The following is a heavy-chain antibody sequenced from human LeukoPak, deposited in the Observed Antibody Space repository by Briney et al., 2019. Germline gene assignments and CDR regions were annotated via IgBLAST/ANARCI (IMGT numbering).Heavy chain of an antibody. CDR3: AKDLDYYYYYGMDV. CDR1: GFTLSSYA. J-gene: IGHJ6*02. V-gene: IGHV3-23*01. Sequence: GVSLRLSCAASGFTLSSYAMSWVRQAPGKGLEGVSAISGSGGSTYYADSVKGRFTISRDNSKNTLYLQMNSLRAEDTAVYYCAKDLDYYYYYGMDVWGQGTTVTVSS. CDR2: ISGSGGST.